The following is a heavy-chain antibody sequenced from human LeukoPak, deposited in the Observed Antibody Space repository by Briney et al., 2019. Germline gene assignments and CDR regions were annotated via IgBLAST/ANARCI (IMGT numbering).Heavy chain of an antibody. V-gene: IGHV3-74*01. J-gene: IGHJ4*02. CDR1: GFTFSSYW. CDR2: INSDGSST. CDR3: ARPDGRDGYTI. Sequence: GGSLRLSSAASGFTFSSYWMHWVRQAPGKGLVWVSRINSDGSSTNYADSVKGRFTISRDNAKNTLYLQMNSLRAEDTAVYYCARPDGRDGYTIWGQGTLVTVSS. D-gene: IGHD5-24*01.